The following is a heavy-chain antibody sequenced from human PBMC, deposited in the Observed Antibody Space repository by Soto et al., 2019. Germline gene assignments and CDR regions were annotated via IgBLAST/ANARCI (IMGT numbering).Heavy chain of an antibody. CDR1: GDTFSRYT. CDR2: TIPMLGMA. V-gene: IGHV1-69*02. D-gene: IGHD3-10*01. Sequence: QVQLVQSGAEVKKPGSSVKVSCTASGDTFSRYTISWVRQVPGQGPEWMGRTIPMLGMADYAQKFQGRVTINADKSTHTPFMVLRSLRSEETAIYYCANSYGSGSEHFDYGGQGTLVTISS. J-gene: IGHJ4*02. CDR3: ANSYGSGSEHFDY.